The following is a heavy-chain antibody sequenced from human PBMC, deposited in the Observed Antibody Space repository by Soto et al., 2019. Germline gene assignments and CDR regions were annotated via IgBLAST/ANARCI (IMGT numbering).Heavy chain of an antibody. CDR1: GFTFSDYY. CDR3: ARNVAARYYYYYGMDV. V-gene: IGHV3-11*01. Sequence: GGSLRLPCAASGFTFSDYYMSWIRQSPGKGLEWASYISSSGSTIYYADSVKGRFTISRDNAKNSLYLQMNSLRAEDTAVYYCARNVAARYYYYYGMDVWGQGTTVTVSS. D-gene: IGHD6-6*01. CDR2: ISSSGSTI. J-gene: IGHJ6*02.